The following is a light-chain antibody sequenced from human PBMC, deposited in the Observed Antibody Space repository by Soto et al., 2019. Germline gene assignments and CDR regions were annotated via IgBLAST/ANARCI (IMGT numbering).Light chain of an antibody. Sequence: ETVLTQSPGTLSLSPRERATLSCRATQTVRTPFAWYQQTPGQPPRLLVYVASTRAIGGPARLSGWGSGAEFTLTIDSLQSEDFAVYFCQQYDNRPPWTFGHGTKGDIK. CDR1: QTVRTP. J-gene: IGKJ1*01. CDR2: VAS. CDR3: QQYDNRPPWT. V-gene: IGKV3-15*01.